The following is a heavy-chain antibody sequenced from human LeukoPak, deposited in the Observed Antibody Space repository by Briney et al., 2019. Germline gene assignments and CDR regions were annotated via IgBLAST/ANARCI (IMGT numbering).Heavy chain of an antibody. V-gene: IGHV3-23*01. CDR2: ISGSGDST. D-gene: IGHD6-19*01. Sequence: GGSLRLSGTASGFTFSNFAMSWVRQDPGMGLQWASSISGSGDSTFYADSVKGRFTISRDNSKNTLYLQMNNLRVDDTATYYRAKDFGIAVADTFQFWGQGTLVTVS. J-gene: IGHJ1*01. CDR3: AKDFGIAVADTFQF. CDR1: GFTFSNFA.